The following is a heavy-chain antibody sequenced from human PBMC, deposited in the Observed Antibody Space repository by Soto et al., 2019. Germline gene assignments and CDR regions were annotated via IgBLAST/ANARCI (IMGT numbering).Heavy chain of an antibody. V-gene: IGHV1-69*01. J-gene: IGHJ5*02. Sequence: QVQLVQSGAEVKKPGSSVKVSCKASGGTFSSYAISWVRQAPGQGLEWMGGIIPIFGTANYAQKFQGRVTITADESTSTAYMELSSLRSEDTAVYYCARGGYDILTGYYTNWFDPWGQGTLVTVSS. CDR1: GGTFSSYA. D-gene: IGHD3-9*01. CDR3: ARGGYDILTGYYTNWFDP. CDR2: IIPIFGTA.